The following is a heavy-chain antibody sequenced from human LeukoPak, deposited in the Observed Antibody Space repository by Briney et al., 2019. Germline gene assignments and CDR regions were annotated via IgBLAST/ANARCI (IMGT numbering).Heavy chain of an antibody. V-gene: IGHV4-59*08. CDR1: GGSISPYY. Sequence: PSETLSLTCTVSGGSISPYYWSWIRQPPGKGLEWFGYIRYSGNSNYNPSLESRVTISIDTSKNQFSLRLSSVTAADTAIYYCARSPIIGGDNYVILYDSWGQGALVTVSS. CDR3: ARSPIIGGDNYVILYDS. J-gene: IGHJ4*02. D-gene: IGHD5-24*01. CDR2: IRYSGNS.